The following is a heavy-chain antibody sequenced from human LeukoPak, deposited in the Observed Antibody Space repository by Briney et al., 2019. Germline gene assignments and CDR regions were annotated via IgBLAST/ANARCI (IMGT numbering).Heavy chain of an antibody. V-gene: IGHV3-53*01. J-gene: IGHJ4*02. Sequence: GGSLRLSCAASGFTVSSNYMSWVRQAPGKGLEGVSVIYSGGSTYYADSVKGRFTISRDNSKNTLYLQMNSLRAEDTAVYYCARIVRSSIAAPYFDYWGQGTLVTVSS. CDR3: ARIVRSSIAAPYFDY. D-gene: IGHD6-6*01. CDR1: GFTVSSNY. CDR2: IYSGGST.